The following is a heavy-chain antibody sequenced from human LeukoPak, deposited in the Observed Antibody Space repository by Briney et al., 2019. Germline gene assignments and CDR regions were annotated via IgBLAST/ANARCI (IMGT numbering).Heavy chain of an antibody. CDR3: ARWTDYDSSGYLGAFDI. D-gene: IGHD3-22*01. Sequence: SETLSLTCTVSGGSISSGGYYWSWIRQHPGKGLEWIGYIYYSGSTYYNPSLKSRVTISVDTSKNQFSLKLSSVTAADTAVYYCARWTDYDSSGYLGAFDIWGQGTMVTVSS. V-gene: IGHV4-31*03. CDR1: GGSISSGGYY. J-gene: IGHJ3*02. CDR2: IYYSGST.